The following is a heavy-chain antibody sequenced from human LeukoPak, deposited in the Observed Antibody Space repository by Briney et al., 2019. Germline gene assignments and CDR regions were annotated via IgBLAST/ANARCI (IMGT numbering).Heavy chain of an antibody. CDR2: ISSSGSTI. CDR1: VFTFCSYD. V-gene: IGHV3-48*03. Sequence: PGGSLRLSCAASVFTFCSYDMNWVRQAPGKGLEWGSYISSSGSTIYYADSVKGRLTISRDNAKNSLYLQMNSLRAEDTAVYYCAGGWVPAAMGYWGQGTLVTVSS. J-gene: IGHJ4*02. D-gene: IGHD2-2*01. CDR3: AGGWVPAAMGY.